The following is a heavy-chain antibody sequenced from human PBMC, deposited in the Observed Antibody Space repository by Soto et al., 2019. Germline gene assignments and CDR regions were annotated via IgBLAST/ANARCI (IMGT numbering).Heavy chain of an antibody. CDR1: GGTFSSYA. CDR3: ARLPVADLYRDY. D-gene: IGHD6-19*01. CDR2: IIPIFGTA. J-gene: IGHJ4*02. Sequence: QVQLVHSGAEVKKPGSSVKVSCKASGGTFSSYAISWVRQAPGQGLEWMGGIIPIFGTANYAQKFQGRVTITADESTSTAYMQLSRLRSEDTAVYYCARLPVADLYRDYWGQGTLVTVSS. V-gene: IGHV1-69*12.